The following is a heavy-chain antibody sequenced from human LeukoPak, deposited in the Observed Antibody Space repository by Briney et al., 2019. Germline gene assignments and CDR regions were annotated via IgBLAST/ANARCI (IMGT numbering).Heavy chain of an antibody. CDR2: IYYSGST. CDR3: ARVCSSTSCSDDY. CDR1: GGSISSYY. D-gene: IGHD2-2*01. J-gene: IGHJ4*02. Sequence: SETLSLTCTVSGGSISSYYWSWIRQPPGKGLEWIGYIYYSGSTYYNPSLKSRVTISVDRSKNQFSLKLSSVTAADTAVYYCARVCSSTSCSDDYWGQGTLVTVSS. V-gene: IGHV4-59*12.